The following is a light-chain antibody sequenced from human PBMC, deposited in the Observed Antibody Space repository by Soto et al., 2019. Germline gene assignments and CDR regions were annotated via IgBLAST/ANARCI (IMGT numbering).Light chain of an antibody. CDR2: GAS. Sequence: EIVMTQSPATLSVYPGERATLSCRASQSVSSNLAWYQQKPGQAPRLLIYGASTRATGIPARFSGSGSGTEFTLNISSLQSEDFAVYYCQQYNNWPPWTFGQGTKV. CDR1: QSVSSN. J-gene: IGKJ1*01. V-gene: IGKV3-15*01. CDR3: QQYNNWPPWT.